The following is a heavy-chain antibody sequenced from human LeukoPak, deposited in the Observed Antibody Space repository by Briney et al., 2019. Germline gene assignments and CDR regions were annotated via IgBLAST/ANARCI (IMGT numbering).Heavy chain of an antibody. J-gene: IGHJ4*02. CDR1: GFTFKSYP. CDR3: ARDPGNKQLGPFDY. D-gene: IGHD3-10*01. CDR2: ISFDGSNK. V-gene: IGHV3-30*01. Sequence: PGRSLRLSCAASGFTFKSYPMHWIRQTPGKGPEWVAAISFDGSNKYYADSVQGRFTLSRDNSNNTLYLQMNSLRAEDMAVYYCARDPGNKQLGPFDYWGQGTLVTVSS.